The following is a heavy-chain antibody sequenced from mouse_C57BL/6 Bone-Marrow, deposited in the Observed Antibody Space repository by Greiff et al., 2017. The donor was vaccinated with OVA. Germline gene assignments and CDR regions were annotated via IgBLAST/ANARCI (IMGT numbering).Heavy chain of an antibody. V-gene: IGHV1-69*01. CDR1: GYTFTSYW. D-gene: IGHD2-13*01. Sequence: VQLQQPGAELVMPGASVKLSCKASGYTFTSYWMHWVKQRPGQGLEWIGEIDPSDSYTNYNQKFKGKSTWTVDKSSSTAYMQLSSLTSEDSAVYYCARKGLLIDYWGQGTTLTVSS. J-gene: IGHJ2*01. CDR3: ARKGLLIDY. CDR2: IDPSDSYT.